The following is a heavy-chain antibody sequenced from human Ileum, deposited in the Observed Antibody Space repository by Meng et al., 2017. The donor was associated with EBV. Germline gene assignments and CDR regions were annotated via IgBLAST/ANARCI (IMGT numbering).Heavy chain of an antibody. J-gene: IGHJ4*02. CDR3: ARVPSYYYDSRGYVTPFDY. CDR1: GGSISSSNHY. D-gene: IGHD3-22*01. Sequence: HLQSQESGSGLVKPSETLPLTCTVAGGSISSSNHYWGWIRQPPGKGLEWIANIYYSGSTYYNPSLKSRVTISVDTSKNQFSLKLSSVTAADTAVYYCARVPSYYYDSRGYVTPFDYWGQGTLVTVSS. CDR2: IYYSGST. V-gene: IGHV4-39*07.